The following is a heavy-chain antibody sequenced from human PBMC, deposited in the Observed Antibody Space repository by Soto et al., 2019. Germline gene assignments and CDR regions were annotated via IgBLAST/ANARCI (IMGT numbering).Heavy chain of an antibody. D-gene: IGHD1-26*01. V-gene: IGHV3-23*01. Sequence: EVQLLESGGGLVQPGGSLRLSCAASGFTFSSYAMSWVRQAPGKGLEWVSAISGSGGSTYYADSVKGRFTISRDNSKNTLYLQMNSLRAEDTAVYYCAKARGSYYNYYYNMDVWGQGTTVTVSS. J-gene: IGHJ6*02. CDR2: ISGSGGST. CDR3: AKARGSYYNYYYNMDV. CDR1: GFTFSSYA.